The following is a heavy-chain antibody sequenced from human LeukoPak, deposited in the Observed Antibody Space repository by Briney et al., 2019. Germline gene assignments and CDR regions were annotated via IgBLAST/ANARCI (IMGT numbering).Heavy chain of an antibody. J-gene: IGHJ4*02. Sequence: SVKVSCKASGGTFSSYAISWVRQAPGQGLEWMGRIIPILGIANYAQKFQGRVTITADKSTSTAYMELSSLRSEDTAVYYCAVSMIAAAASFDHWGQGTLVTASS. CDR1: GGTFSSYA. D-gene: IGHD6-13*01. V-gene: IGHV1-69*04. CDR3: AVSMIAAAASFDH. CDR2: IIPILGIA.